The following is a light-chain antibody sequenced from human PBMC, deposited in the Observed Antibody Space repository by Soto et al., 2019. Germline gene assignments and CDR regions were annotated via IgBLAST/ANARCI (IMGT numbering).Light chain of an antibody. V-gene: IGLV2-14*01. CDR3: SSYTSSSTYV. Sequence: QSALTQPASVSGSPGQSITISCTGTSSDVGGYNYVSWYQQHPGKAPKLMIYDVSSRPSGVSDRFSGSKSGNTASLIISGLQAEDEADYYCSSYTSSSTYVFGTGTKVTVL. J-gene: IGLJ1*01. CDR1: SSDVGGYNY. CDR2: DVS.